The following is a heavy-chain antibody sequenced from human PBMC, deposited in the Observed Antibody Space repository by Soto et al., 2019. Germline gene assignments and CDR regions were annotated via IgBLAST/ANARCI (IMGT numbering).Heavy chain of an antibody. CDR3: ARQFDNDSSGYYYAY. CDR1: GGTFSRNT. CDR2: IIPMFATA. J-gene: IGHJ4*02. Sequence: QVQLVQSGAEVKKPGSSVKVSCKASGGTFSRNTFSWVRQAPGQGLEWMGGIIPMFATANYAQKFQGRLSIIADESTSTVYMDLSSLRSEDTAVYYCARQFDNDSSGYYYAYWGQGTLVIVSS. D-gene: IGHD3-22*01. V-gene: IGHV1-69*01.